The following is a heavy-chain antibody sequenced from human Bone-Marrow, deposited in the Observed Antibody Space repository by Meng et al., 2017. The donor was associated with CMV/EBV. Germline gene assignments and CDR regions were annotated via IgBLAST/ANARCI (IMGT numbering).Heavy chain of an antibody. D-gene: IGHD4-17*01. CDR1: GFTFSSYG. CDR3: AKMADYGDYGKN. Sequence: GESLKISCAASGFTFSSYGMHWVRQAPGKGLEWVAVIWYDGSNKYYADSVKGRFTIARDNSKNTLYLQMNSLRAEDTAVYYCAKMADYGDYGKNWGQGTLVTVSS. CDR2: IWYDGSNK. J-gene: IGHJ4*02. V-gene: IGHV3-33*03.